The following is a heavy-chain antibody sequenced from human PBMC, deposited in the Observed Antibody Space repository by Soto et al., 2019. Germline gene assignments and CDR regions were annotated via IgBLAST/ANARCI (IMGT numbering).Heavy chain of an antibody. CDR1: GGSISNFY. V-gene: IGHV4-59*08. Sequence: PSETLSLTCTVSGGSISNFYWSWIRQPPGKGLEWIGYVYYTGSTSYNPSLKRRVTFSADSSRGQFSLRLNSVTAADTAVYYFLIQPRSLAVSTSPYFAFWGLGTLVTVSS. D-gene: IGHD6-19*01. J-gene: IGHJ4*02. CDR2: VYYTGST. CDR3: LIQPRSLAVSTSPYFAF.